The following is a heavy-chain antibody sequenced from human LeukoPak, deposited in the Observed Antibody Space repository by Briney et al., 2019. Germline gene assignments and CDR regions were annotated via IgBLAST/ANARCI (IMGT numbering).Heavy chain of an antibody. V-gene: IGHV3-7*01. J-gene: IGHJ6*03. CDR3: ARVGSESYDFWSGYYGGYYYYMDV. CDR1: GFTFSSYW. Sequence: GGSLRLSCAASGFTFSSYWMSWVRQAPGKGLEWVANIKQDGSEKYYVDSVKGRFTISRDNAKNSLYLQMNSLRAEDTAVYYCARVGSESYDFWSGYYGGYYYYMDVWGKGTTVTVSS. CDR2: IKQDGSEK. D-gene: IGHD3-3*01.